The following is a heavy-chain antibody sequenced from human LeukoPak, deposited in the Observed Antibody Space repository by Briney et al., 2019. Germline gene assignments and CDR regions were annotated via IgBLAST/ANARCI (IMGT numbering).Heavy chain of an antibody. Sequence: SVKVSCKASGGTFSSYAISWVRQAPGQGLEWMGGIIPIFGTVNYAQKFQGRVTITADESTSTAYMELSSLRSEDTAVYYCASLYCSSTSCHSMVDYWGQGTLVTVSS. CDR3: ASLYCSSTSCHSMVDY. V-gene: IGHV1-69*01. CDR2: IIPIFGTV. J-gene: IGHJ4*02. CDR1: GGTFSSYA. D-gene: IGHD2-2*01.